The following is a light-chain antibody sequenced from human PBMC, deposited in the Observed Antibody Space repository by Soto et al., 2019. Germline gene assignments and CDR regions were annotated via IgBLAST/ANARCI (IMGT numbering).Light chain of an antibody. CDR2: EVT. CDR1: SSDVGTYSY. V-gene: IGLV2-14*01. CDR3: TSHAGNYNFPYV. Sequence: QSVLTQPASVSGSPGQSITISCTGTSSDVGTYSYVSWYQQHPGKAPKLMIYEVTNRPSGVSNRFSGSKSGNTASLTVSGLQAEDEADYYCTSHAGNYNFPYVFGTGTKVTVL. J-gene: IGLJ1*01.